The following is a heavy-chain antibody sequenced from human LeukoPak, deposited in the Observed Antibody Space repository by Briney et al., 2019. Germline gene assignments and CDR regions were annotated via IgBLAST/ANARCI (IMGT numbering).Heavy chain of an antibody. CDR1: GFTFSSQW. D-gene: IGHD1-1*01. V-gene: IGHV3-7*03. Sequence: GGSLRLSCVASGFTFSSQWMSWVRQAPGKGLELVANVNQGGTEKYYVDSVKGRFTISRDNAENSLYLQMNSLRAEDTAVYYCARDTTRRKYYFDYWGQGTLVTVSS. CDR2: VNQGGTEK. CDR3: ARDTTRRKYYFDY. J-gene: IGHJ4*02.